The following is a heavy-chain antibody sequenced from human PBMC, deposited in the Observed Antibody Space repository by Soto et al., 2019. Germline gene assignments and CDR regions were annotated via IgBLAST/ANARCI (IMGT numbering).Heavy chain of an antibody. V-gene: IGHV1-2*04. J-gene: IGHJ6*02. CDR2: INPNSGGT. CDR3: ARDRSPNWNYVSYYYYGMDV. D-gene: IGHD1-7*01. Sequence: ASVKVSCKASGYTFTSYGISWVRQAPGQGLEWMGWINPNSGGTNYAQKFQGWVTMTRDTSISTAYMELSRLRSDDTAVYYCARDRSPNWNYVSYYYYGMDVWGQGTTVTVSS. CDR1: GYTFTSYG.